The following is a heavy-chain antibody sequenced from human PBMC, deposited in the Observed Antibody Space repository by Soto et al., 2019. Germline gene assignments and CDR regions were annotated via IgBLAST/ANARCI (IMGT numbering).Heavy chain of an antibody. CDR2: INSDGSST. CDR3: AVAVAGPTAIGY. J-gene: IGHJ4*02. D-gene: IGHD6-19*01. V-gene: IGHV3-74*01. Sequence: EVQLVESGGGLVQPGGSRRLSCAASGFTFSSYWMHWVRQAPGKGLVWVSRINSDGSSTSYADSVKGRFTISRDNAKNTLYLQMNSLRAEDTAVYYCAVAVAGPTAIGYWGQGTLVTVSS. CDR1: GFTFSSYW.